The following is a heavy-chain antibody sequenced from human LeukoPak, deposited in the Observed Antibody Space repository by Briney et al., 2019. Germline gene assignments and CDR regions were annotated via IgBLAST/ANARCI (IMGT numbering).Heavy chain of an antibody. J-gene: IGHJ4*02. Sequence: GGSLRLSCAGSGFTFSSQTMSWVRQAPGKGLEWVSAIGGGGYNTNYADSVKGRFTVSRDNSKNTLYLRMNSLRAEDTAVYYCAKGRYCSTGSCSYFDCWGQGTLVTVSS. CDR1: GFTFSSQT. CDR2: IGGGGYNT. D-gene: IGHD2-15*01. CDR3: AKGRYCSTGSCSYFDC. V-gene: IGHV3-23*01.